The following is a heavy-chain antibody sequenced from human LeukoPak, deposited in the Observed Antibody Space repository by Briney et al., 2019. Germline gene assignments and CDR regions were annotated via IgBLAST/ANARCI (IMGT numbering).Heavy chain of an antibody. Sequence: LPGGSLRLSCAASGFTFSSYEMNWVRQAPGKGLGWVSYISSSGSTIYYADSVKGRFTISRDNSKNTMYLQMNSLRAEDTALYRCARDMRKWMTTPYDAFDIWGQGTMVTVSS. D-gene: IGHD4-17*01. CDR1: GFTFSSYE. CDR3: ARDMRKWMTTPYDAFDI. V-gene: IGHV3-48*03. J-gene: IGHJ3*02. CDR2: ISSSGSTI.